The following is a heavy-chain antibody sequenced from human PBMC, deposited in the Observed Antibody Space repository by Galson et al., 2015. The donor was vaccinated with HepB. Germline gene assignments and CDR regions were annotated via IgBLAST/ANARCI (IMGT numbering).Heavy chain of an antibody. CDR2: IIPIFGTA. CDR3: ARDGYSGYDDFGWFDP. CDR1: GGTFSSYA. D-gene: IGHD5-12*01. Sequence: SVKVSCKASGGTFSSYAISWVRQAPGQGLEWMGGIIPIFGTANYAQKFQGRVTITADESTSTAYMELSSLRSEDTAVYYCARDGYSGYDDFGWFDPWGQGTLVTVSS. V-gene: IGHV1-69*13. J-gene: IGHJ5*02.